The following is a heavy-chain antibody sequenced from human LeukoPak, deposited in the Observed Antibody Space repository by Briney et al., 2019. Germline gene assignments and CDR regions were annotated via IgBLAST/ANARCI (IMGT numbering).Heavy chain of an antibody. Sequence: GGSLRLSCAASGFTFSSYGMSWVRQAPGKGLEWVSAISGSGGSTYYADSVKGRFTISRDNSKNTLYLQMNSLRAEDTAVYYCAKGARVVVVAATSSDYWGQGTLVTVSS. CDR2: ISGSGGST. J-gene: IGHJ4*02. CDR3: AKGARVVVVAATSSDY. V-gene: IGHV3-23*01. CDR1: GFTFSSYG. D-gene: IGHD2-15*01.